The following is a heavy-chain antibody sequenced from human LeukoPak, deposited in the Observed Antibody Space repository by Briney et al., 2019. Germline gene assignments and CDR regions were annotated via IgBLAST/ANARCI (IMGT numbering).Heavy chain of an antibody. V-gene: IGHV1-69*06. CDR2: IIPIFGTA. D-gene: IGHD6-19*01. J-gene: IGHJ4*02. Sequence: ASVKVSCKASGYTFTSYYMHWVRQAPGQGLEWMGGIIPIFGTANYAQKFQGRVTITADKSTSTAYMELSSLRSEDTAVYYCARAGRQWLVPDYWGQGTLVTVSS. CDR3: ARAGRQWLVPDY. CDR1: GYTFTSYY.